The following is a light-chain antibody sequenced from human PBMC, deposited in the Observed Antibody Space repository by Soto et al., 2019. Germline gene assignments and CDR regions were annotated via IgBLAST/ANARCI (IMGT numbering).Light chain of an antibody. Sequence: QAVVTQEPSLTVSPGGTVTLTCGSSTGAVTSGHYPYWFQQKPGQAPRTLIYDTSNKHSWTPARFSGSLLGGKAALTLSGPQPADEAEFCRLLSSSGALVVFGGGTKLTVL. CDR3: LLSSSGALVV. J-gene: IGLJ2*01. V-gene: IGLV7-46*01. CDR2: DTS. CDR1: TGAVTSGHY.